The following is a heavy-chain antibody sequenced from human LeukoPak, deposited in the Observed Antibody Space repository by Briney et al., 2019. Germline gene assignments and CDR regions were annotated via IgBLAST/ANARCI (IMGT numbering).Heavy chain of an antibody. J-gene: IGHJ4*02. Sequence: GGSLRLSCAASGFTFSSYAMSWVRQAPGKGLEWVANIKQDGSEKYYVDSVKGRFTISRDNAKNSLYLQMNSLRAEDTAVYYCARDPNLYYDFWSGGAFYFDYWGQGTLVTVSS. CDR3: ARDPNLYYDFWSGGAFYFDY. CDR2: IKQDGSEK. D-gene: IGHD3-3*01. CDR1: GFTFSSYA. V-gene: IGHV3-7*01.